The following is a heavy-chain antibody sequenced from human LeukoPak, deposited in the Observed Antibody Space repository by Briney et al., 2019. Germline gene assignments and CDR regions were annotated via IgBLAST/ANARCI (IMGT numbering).Heavy chain of an antibody. CDR3: ARSSDSSGYYGGGIIDY. V-gene: IGHV4-4*07. CDR1: GGSISIYY. CDR2: IYTNENT. J-gene: IGHJ4*02. Sequence: SETLSLTCTVSGGSISIYYWNWIRQPAGRGLEWIGRIYTNENTFFNPSLKSRVTMSVDTSKNQFSLQLTSVTAADAAVYYCARSSDSSGYYGGGIIDYWGQGTLVTVSS. D-gene: IGHD6-19*01.